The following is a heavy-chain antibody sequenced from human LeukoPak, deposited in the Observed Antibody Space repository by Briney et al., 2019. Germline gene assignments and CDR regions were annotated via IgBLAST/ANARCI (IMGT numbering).Heavy chain of an antibody. D-gene: IGHD6-19*01. CDR2: IHGSGGRT. Sequence: GGPLRLSCVASGITFVNFGMSWVRQAPGRGLEWVAAIHGSGGRTYIADSVKGRFTISRDNSKSTLYLQMNSLRAEDTALYYCGKHFYSSGEYFFDYWGQGTLVTVSS. J-gene: IGHJ4*02. CDR1: GITFVNFG. V-gene: IGHV3-23*01. CDR3: GKHFYSSGEYFFDY.